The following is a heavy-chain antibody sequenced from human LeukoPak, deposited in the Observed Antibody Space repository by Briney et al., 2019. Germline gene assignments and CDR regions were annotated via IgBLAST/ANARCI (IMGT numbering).Heavy chain of an antibody. CDR2: INPSGGST. CDR1: GYTFTSYY. Sequence: ASVKVSCKASGYTFTSYYMHWVRQAPGQGLEWMGIINPSGGSTSYAQKFQGRVTMTRDMSTSTVYMELSSLRSEDTAVYYCAREIGYYDSSGYRDDYWGQGTLVTVSS. D-gene: IGHD3-22*01. V-gene: IGHV1-46*01. J-gene: IGHJ4*02. CDR3: AREIGYYDSSGYRDDY.